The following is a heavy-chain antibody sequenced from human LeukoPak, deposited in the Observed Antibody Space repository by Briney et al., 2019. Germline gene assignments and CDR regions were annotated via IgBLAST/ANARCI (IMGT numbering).Heavy chain of an antibody. D-gene: IGHD3-22*01. CDR2: IWYDGSNK. CDR1: GFTLSSYG. J-gene: IGHJ3*02. V-gene: IGHV3-33*01. CDR3: ARDRGYYDSSGYYYLDAFDI. Sequence: GGSLRLSCAASGFTLSSYGMHWVRQAPGKGLEWVAVIWYDGSNKYYADSVKGRFTISRDNSKNTLYLQMNSLRAEDTAVHYCARDRGYYDSSGYYYLDAFDIWGQGTMVTVSS.